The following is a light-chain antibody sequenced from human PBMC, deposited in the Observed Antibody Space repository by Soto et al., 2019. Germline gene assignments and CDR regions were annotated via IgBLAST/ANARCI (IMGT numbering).Light chain of an antibody. CDR2: AAS. V-gene: IGKV1-9*01. CDR1: QGISNC. Sequence: RITQDPTSVAASVRDGVASTCRASQGISNCLAWYQQKPGKAPKLLIYAASTLQSGVPSRFSGSGSGTDFTLTFSSLQPEDRAIYRSQQVASHPPTFGAGTKVDNK. CDR3: QQVASHPPT. J-gene: IGKJ3*01.